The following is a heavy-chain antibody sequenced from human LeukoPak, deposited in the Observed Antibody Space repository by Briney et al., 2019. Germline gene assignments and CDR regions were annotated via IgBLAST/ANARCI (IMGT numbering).Heavy chain of an antibody. CDR2: INPNSGGT. D-gene: IGHD1-14*01. J-gene: IGHJ3*02. CDR1: GYTFTDYY. Sequence: ASVKVSCKTSGYTFTDYYIHWVRQAPGQGLEWMGWINPNSGGTDYAPKFQGRFTMTRDTSITTASMELSRLRSDDTAVYSCARGDRVGDHAFDIWGQGTMVTVSS. V-gene: IGHV1-2*02. CDR3: ARGDRVGDHAFDI.